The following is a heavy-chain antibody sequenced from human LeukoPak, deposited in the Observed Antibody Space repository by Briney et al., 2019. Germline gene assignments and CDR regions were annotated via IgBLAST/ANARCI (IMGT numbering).Heavy chain of an antibody. D-gene: IGHD3-9*01. CDR1: GGSFSGYY. CDR3: AREVRGYDILTGYSYYYYYYMDV. Sequence: SETLSLTRAVYGGSFSGYYWSWIRQPPGKGLEWIGEINHSGSTNYNPSLKSRVTISVDTSKNQFSLKLSSVTAADTAVYYCAREVRGYDILTGYSYYYYYYMDVWGKGTTVTVSS. V-gene: IGHV4-34*01. J-gene: IGHJ6*03. CDR2: INHSGST.